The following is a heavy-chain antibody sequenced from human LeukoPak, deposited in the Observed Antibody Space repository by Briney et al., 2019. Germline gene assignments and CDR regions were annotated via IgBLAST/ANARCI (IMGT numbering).Heavy chain of an antibody. CDR3: ARGLRQLVRSWHY. D-gene: IGHD6-6*01. CDR2: INHSGST. V-gene: IGHV4-34*01. J-gene: IGHJ4*02. Sequence: PSETLSLTCAVYGGSFSGYYWSWIRQPPGKGLEWIGEINHSGSTNYNPSLKSRVTISVDTSKNQFSLKLSSVTAADTAVYYCARGLRQLVRSWHYWGQGTLVTVSS. CDR1: GGSFSGYY.